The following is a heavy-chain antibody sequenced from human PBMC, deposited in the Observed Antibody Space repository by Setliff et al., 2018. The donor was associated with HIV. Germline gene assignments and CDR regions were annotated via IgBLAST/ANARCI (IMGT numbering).Heavy chain of an antibody. V-gene: IGHV1-69*05. D-gene: IGHD2-15*01. J-gene: IGHJ5*02. CDR1: GGTFSSYV. CDR3: ALADGGGGNCRSSASRPPAGWFDP. Sequence: SVKVSCKASGGTFSSYVISWVRQAPGQGPEWMGGIIPMYGVANYAQKFQGRVTITTDESTSTAYMELRSLRSEDTAVYYCALADGGGGNCRSSASRPPAGWFDPWGQGTLVTVSS. CDR2: IIPMYGVA.